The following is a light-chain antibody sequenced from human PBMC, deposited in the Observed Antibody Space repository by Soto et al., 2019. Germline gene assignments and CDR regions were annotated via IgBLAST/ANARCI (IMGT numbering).Light chain of an antibody. CDR2: EGN. J-gene: IGLJ1*01. CDR1: SNEVGSFYL. CDR3: CSYAGLGTPYV. Sequence: QSVLTQPASVSGSPGQSITISCSGTSNEVGSFYLVSWYQQNPGKAPELIIYEGNKRPSGVSNRFSGSNSGNTASLTISGLQAADEADYFCCSYAGLGTPYVFGTGTKVTVL. V-gene: IGLV2-23*01.